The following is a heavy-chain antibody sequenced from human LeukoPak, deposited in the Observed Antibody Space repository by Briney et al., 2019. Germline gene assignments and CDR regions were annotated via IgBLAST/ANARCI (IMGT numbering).Heavy chain of an antibody. CDR1: GFTFSSYA. Sequence: GGSLRLSCAASGFTFSSYAMHWVRQAPGKGLEWVAVISYDGSNKYYADSVKGRFTISRDNSKNTLYLQMNSLRAEDTAVYYCAKDRLGGGNSVRGYFQHWGQGTLVTVSS. D-gene: IGHD4-23*01. CDR3: AKDRLGGGNSVRGYFQH. V-gene: IGHV3-30*01. CDR2: ISYDGSNK. J-gene: IGHJ1*01.